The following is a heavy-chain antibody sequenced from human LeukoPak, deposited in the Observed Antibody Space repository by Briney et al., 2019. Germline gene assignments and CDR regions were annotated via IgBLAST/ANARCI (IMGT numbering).Heavy chain of an antibody. D-gene: IGHD6-19*01. CDR1: GGTFSSYA. CDR2: IIPIFGTA. CDR3: AKGATAVAALNKPQKYYYYGMDV. Sequence: SVKVSCKASGGTFSSYAISWVRQAPGQGLEWMGGIIPIFGTANYAQKFQGRVTITADESTSTAYMELSSLRTEDTAVYYCAKGATAVAALNKPQKYYYYGMDVWGQGTTVTVSS. J-gene: IGHJ6*02. V-gene: IGHV1-69*13.